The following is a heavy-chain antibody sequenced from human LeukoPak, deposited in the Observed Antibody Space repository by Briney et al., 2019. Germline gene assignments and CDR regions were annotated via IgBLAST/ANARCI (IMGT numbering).Heavy chain of an antibody. V-gene: IGHV3-23*01. CDR1: GFTFSDFT. CDR2: ISASADKT. D-gene: IGHD3-22*01. Sequence: GESLRLSCAASGFTFSDFTMSWVRQAPGKGLEWVSAISASADKTYYADSVKGRFTISRDNSKGTLYLQMNSLRAEDTALYYCARDFYDSSGYYYDYWGQGTLVTVSS. CDR3: ARDFYDSSGYYYDY. J-gene: IGHJ4*02.